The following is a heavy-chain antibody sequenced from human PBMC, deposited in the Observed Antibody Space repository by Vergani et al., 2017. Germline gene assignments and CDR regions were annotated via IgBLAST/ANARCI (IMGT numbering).Heavy chain of an antibody. CDR1: VGSISSGGYY. V-gene: IGHV4-31*02. D-gene: IGHD5-12*01. CDR3: ARERFSGYD. Sequence: QVQLQESRPGLVKPLQTLSLTCTVPVGSISSGGYYWSWIRQHPGKGLEWIGYIFYSGSTYYNPSLKSRVTISVDTSKTQFSLKLSSVTAADTAVYYCARERFSGYDWGQGTLVTVSS. CDR2: IFYSGST. J-gene: IGHJ4*02.